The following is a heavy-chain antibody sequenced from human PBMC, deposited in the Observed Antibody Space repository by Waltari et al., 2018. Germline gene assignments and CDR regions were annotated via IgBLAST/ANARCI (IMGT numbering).Heavy chain of an antibody. CDR1: GGSISSGSYY. D-gene: IGHD3-10*01. CDR2: IDTSGST. Sequence: QVQLQESGPGLVKPSQTLSLTCTVSGGSISSGSYYWSWIRQPAGKGLEWIGYIDTSGSTNYNPALKSRVTISVDTSKNQFSLKLSSVTAADTAVYYCARDDGSGSYYNYWGQGTLVTVSS. V-gene: IGHV4-61*09. J-gene: IGHJ4*02. CDR3: ARDDGSGSYYNY.